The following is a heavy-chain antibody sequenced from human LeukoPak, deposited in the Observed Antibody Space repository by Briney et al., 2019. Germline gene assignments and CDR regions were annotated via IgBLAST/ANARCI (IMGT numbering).Heavy chain of an antibody. CDR1: GYTFTGYY. V-gene: IGHV1-46*01. CDR3: ARASSYYDFWSGYRLEDRGWFTN. Sequence: GASVKVSCKASGYTFTGYYMHWVRQAPGQGLEWMGIINPSGGSTSYAQKFQGRVTMTRDMSTSTVYMELSSLRSEDTAVYYCARASSYYDFWSGYRLEDRGWFTNWGQGTLVTVSS. CDR2: INPSGGST. J-gene: IGHJ4*02. D-gene: IGHD3-3*01.